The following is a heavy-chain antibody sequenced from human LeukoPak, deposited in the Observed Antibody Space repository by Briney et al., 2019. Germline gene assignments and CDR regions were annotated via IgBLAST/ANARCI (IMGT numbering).Heavy chain of an antibody. V-gene: IGHV1-2*06. CDR2: INPNSGGT. Sequence: ASVKVSRKASGGTFSSYAISWVRQAPGQGLEWVGRINPNSGGTNYAQKFQGRVTMTRDTSISTAYMELSRLRSDDTAVYYCAREVAAAGDYWGQGTLVTVSS. J-gene: IGHJ4*02. D-gene: IGHD6-13*01. CDR3: AREVAAAGDY. CDR1: GGTFSSYA.